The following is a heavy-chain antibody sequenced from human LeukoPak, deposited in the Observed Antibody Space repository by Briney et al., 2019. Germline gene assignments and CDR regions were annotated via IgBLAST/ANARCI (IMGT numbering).Heavy chain of an antibody. Sequence: PGRSLRLSCTASGFTFTRNCMHWVRQAPGKGLEWVAAIPHDGSSALYADSVKGRFIISRDNSENTQYLQMNSLRIEDSAVYYCATGSDFYYDSWGQGILVTVSS. J-gene: IGHJ5*01. CDR2: IPHDGSSA. D-gene: IGHD1-26*01. V-gene: IGHV3-30-3*01. CDR1: GFTFTRNC. CDR3: ATGSDFYYDS.